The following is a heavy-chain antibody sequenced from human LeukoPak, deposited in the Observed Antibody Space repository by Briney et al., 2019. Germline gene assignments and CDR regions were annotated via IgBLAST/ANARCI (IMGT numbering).Heavy chain of an antibody. V-gene: IGHV3-7*01. CDR2: MNGDGSEK. D-gene: IGHD3-16*01. CDR3: TKGGHLDY. Sequence: PGGSLRLSCVASGFSFSTYWMTWVRQAPGKGLEWVANMNGDGSEKNYLDSVKGRFTISRDHAKNSVYLQMSSLRVEDTATYYCTKGGHLDYWGQGTLVAVSS. J-gene: IGHJ4*02. CDR1: GFSFSTYW.